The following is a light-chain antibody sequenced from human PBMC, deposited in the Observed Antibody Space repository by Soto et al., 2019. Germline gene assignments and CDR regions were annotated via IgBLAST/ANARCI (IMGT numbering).Light chain of an antibody. V-gene: IGKV1-5*03. J-gene: IGKJ1*01. Sequence: DIQMPQSPSTLSASVGDRVTITCRAGQSISSWLAWYQQKPGKAPKLLIYKASSLESGVPSRFSGSGSGTEFTLAISSLQPDDFATYYCQQYNSYWTFGQGTKVEIK. CDR2: KAS. CDR1: QSISSW. CDR3: QQYNSYWT.